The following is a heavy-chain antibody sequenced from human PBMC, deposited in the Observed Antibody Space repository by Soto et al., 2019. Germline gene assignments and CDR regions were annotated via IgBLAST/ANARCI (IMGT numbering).Heavy chain of an antibody. D-gene: IGHD2-21*01. CDR1: GLTFSNYA. V-gene: IGHV3-23*01. CDR2: VTGDGVTT. Sequence: PGGSLRLSCAASGLTFSNYAMSWVRQAPGKGLEWVSTVTGDGVTTSYADSVKGRFTISRDNSKNTLYLQMSGLRADDTAVYYCAKRISYYFDSWGHGTLVTVSS. J-gene: IGHJ4*01. CDR3: AKRISYYFDS.